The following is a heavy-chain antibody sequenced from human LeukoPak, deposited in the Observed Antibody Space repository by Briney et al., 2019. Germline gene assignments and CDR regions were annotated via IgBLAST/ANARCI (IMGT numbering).Heavy chain of an antibody. J-gene: IGHJ6*02. Sequence: PGGSLRLSCAASGITVSSNYMSWVRQPPGKGLEWVSIIYSGGTTYYADSVQGRFTISRDNSKNMVFLQMNSLRVEDTAVYYCARDPRTTGKSNYGMDVWGQGTTVTVSS. CDR2: IYSGGTT. CDR3: ARDPRTTGKSNYGMDV. D-gene: IGHD4-17*01. V-gene: IGHV3-53*01. CDR1: GITVSSNY.